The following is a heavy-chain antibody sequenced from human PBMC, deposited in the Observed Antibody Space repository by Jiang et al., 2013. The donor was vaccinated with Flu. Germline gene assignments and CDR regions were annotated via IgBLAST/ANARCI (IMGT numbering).Heavy chain of an antibody. D-gene: IGHD4-23*01. V-gene: IGHV4-59*01. CDR3: ARVNPGGGYYSFDY. Sequence: GDSISNYYWSWIRQPQKGTGVDWVYLLHGTTTYNPSLKSRVTMSVDTSRNEFSLKMTSVTAADTAVYYCARVNPGGGYYSFDYWGQGTLVTVSS. CDR2: LLHGTT. J-gene: IGHJ4*02. CDR1: GDSISNYY.